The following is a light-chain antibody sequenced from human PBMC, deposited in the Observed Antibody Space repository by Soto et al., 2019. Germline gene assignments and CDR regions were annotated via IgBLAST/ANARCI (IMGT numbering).Light chain of an antibody. J-gene: IGKJ4*01. CDR1: ESVSSN. Sequence: EFIMTQSPAILSVSPGERPTLSCQASESVSSNLAWYQQKPGQAPRLLIYGASTRATGIPPRFSGSGSGTEFTLSISSLQSTDFAVYYCQQYYDWPSLTFGGGTKVDIK. V-gene: IGKV3-15*01. CDR3: QQYYDWPSLT. CDR2: GAS.